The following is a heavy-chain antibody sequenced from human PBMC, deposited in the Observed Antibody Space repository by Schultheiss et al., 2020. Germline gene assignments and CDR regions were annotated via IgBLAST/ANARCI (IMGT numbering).Heavy chain of an antibody. V-gene: IGHV3-30*03. D-gene: IGHD3-10*01. CDR2: ISYDGSNK. CDR1: GFTFSDYY. Sequence: GGSLRLSCAASGFTFSDYYMSWIRQAPGKGLEWVAVISYDGSNKYYADSVKGRFTISRDNSKNTLYLQMNSLRAEDTAVYYCTTDPGDYYGSGSYYRGGMDVWGKGTTVTVSS. J-gene: IGHJ6*04. CDR3: TTDPGDYYGSGSYYRGGMDV.